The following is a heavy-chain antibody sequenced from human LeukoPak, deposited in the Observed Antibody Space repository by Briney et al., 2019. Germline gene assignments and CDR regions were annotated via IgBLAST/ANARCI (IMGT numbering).Heavy chain of an antibody. CDR1: GGSANSGSYY. J-gene: IGHJ4*02. D-gene: IGHD3-22*01. CDR3: ARGIGYYYY. Sequence: SETLSLTCTVSGGSANSGSYYWTWIRQPPGKGLEWIGYIYYTGSTNYHPSLKSRVTISVDTSKNQFSLKLSSVTAADTAVYYCARGIGYYYYWGQETLVTVSS. CDR2: IYYTGST. V-gene: IGHV4-61*01.